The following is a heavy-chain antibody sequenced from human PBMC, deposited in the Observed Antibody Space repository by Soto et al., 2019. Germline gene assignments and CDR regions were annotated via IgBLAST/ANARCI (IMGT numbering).Heavy chain of an antibody. D-gene: IGHD2-15*01. CDR3: ATDHGGNPGGGFDY. V-gene: IGHV3-30*03. J-gene: IGHJ4*02. CDR1: GFTFSSYG. CDR2: ISYDASNK. Sequence: QVQLVESGGGVVQPGRSLRLSCAASGFTFSSYGMHWVRQAPGKGLEMVAVISYDASNKYYADSVKGRFTISRDNSKNTLYLQMNSLRAEDTAVYYCATDHGGNPGGGFDYWAQGNLVTVSS.